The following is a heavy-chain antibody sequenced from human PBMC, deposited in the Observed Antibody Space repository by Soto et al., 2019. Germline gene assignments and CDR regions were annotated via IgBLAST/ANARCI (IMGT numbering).Heavy chain of an antibody. J-gene: IGHJ5*02. CDR1: GGSISSGGYS. CDR2: IYHSGST. V-gene: IGHV4-30-2*01. D-gene: IGHD3-22*01. CDR3: ARVTGLDYDSSGYYSGWFDP. Sequence: SETLPLTCAVSGGSISSGGYSWSWIRQPPGKGLEWIGYIYHSGSTYYNPSLKSRVTISVDRSKNQFSLKLSSVTAADTAVYYCARVTGLDYDSSGYYSGWFDPWGQGTLVTVSS.